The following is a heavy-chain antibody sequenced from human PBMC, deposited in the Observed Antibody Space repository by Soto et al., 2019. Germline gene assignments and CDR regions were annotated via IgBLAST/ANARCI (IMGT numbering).Heavy chain of an antibody. D-gene: IGHD3-16*01. CDR3: ARGGYYDNSWGKLSHYGLDV. V-gene: IGHV1-18*01. CDR2: ISPYNDYT. CDR1: GYTFIRYG. Sequence: QVQLAQSANEVKKPGASVRVSCKAAGYTFIRYGIAWVRQAPGQGLEWMGWISPYNDYTVYAQKFQGRVSMTADPSTRTVYMNLRGLKSDDTAVYYCARGGYYDNSWGKLSHYGLDVW. J-gene: IGHJ6*01.